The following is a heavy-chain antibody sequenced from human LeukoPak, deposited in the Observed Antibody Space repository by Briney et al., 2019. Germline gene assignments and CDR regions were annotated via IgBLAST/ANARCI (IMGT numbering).Heavy chain of an antibody. CDR2: ISHDGMNA. CDR3: AKDGAQYSGGTECDP. V-gene: IGHV3-23*01. J-gene: IGHJ5*02. CDR1: GLHFSGTA. Sequence: PGGSLRLSCAASGLHFSGTAMSWVRQAPGKGLEWVSAISHDGMNAYYADSVKGRFTISRDNSKKTVSLEMSSLTAADTGVYYCAKDGAQYSGGTECDPRGQGALVTVSP. D-gene: IGHD6-19*01.